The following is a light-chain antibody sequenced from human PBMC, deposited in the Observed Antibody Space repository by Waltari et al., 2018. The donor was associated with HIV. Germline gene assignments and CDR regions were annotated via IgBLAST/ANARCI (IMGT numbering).Light chain of an antibody. Sequence: DVVMTQSPDSLAVSVGERATLDCKSSRSPFYSSNNKDYLAWYQQKPGQRPKLLIYWASTRGSGVPDRFSGSGSGTDFTLTITSLQAEDVAVYYCQQYYSVPYTFGQGTKLEIK. CDR1: RSPFYSSNNKDY. CDR3: QQYYSVPYT. J-gene: IGKJ2*01. CDR2: WAS. V-gene: IGKV4-1*01.